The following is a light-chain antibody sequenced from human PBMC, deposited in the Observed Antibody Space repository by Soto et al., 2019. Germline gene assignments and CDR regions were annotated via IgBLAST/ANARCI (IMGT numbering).Light chain of an antibody. CDR2: GAS. V-gene: IGKV3-20*01. CDR3: QQYGSSPWT. Sequence: EILMTQSPATLSVSPGERATLSCGASQSVSILLAWYQQKPGQAPRLLIYGASSRTTGIPDRFSGSGSGTDFTLTISRLEPEDFAVYYCQQYGSSPWTFGQGTKVDIK. J-gene: IGKJ1*01. CDR1: QSVSIL.